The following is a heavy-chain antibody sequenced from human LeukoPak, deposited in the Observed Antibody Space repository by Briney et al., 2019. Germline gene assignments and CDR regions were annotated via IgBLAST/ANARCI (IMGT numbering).Heavy chain of an antibody. CDR2: ISSSGSPI. CDR3: SRVYSSSSGKTFDY. CDR1: GFTYSSYD. V-gene: IGHV3-48*03. J-gene: IGHJ4*02. D-gene: IGHD6-6*01. Sequence: GGSLRLSCAASGFTYSSYDRNWVRQAPGKGLEWVSYISSSGSPIYYADSVKGRFTISRDNAKNSLYLQMNSLRAEDTAVYYCSRVYSSSSGKTFDYWGQGTLVTVSS.